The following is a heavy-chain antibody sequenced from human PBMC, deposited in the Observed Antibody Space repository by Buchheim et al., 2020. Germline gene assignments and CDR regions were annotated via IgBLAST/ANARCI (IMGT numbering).Heavy chain of an antibody. CDR1: GGTFSSYA. CDR3: AGGYCSGGSGFGRGYYYYYGMDV. V-gene: IGHV1-69*01. D-gene: IGHD2-15*01. CDR2: IIPIFGTA. J-gene: IGHJ6*02. Sequence: QVQLVQSGAEVKKPGSSVKVSCKASGGTFSSYAISWVRQAPGQGLEWMGGIIPIFGTANYAQKFQGRITITADDSTRTAYMELSSLRSEDRAVYYWAGGYCSGGSGFGRGYYYYYGMDVWGQGTT.